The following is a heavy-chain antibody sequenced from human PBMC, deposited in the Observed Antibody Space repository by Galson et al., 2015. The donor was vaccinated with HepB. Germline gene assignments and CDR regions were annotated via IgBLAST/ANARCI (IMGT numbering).Heavy chain of an antibody. D-gene: IGHD5-24*01. CDR3: ARDGDGYSFDY. J-gene: IGHJ4*02. V-gene: IGHV1-69*04. CDR2: IIPILGIA. Sequence: SCAASGGTFSSYTISWVRQAPGQGLEWMGRIIPILGIANYAQKFQGRVTITADKSTSTAYMELSSLRSEDTAVYYCARDGDGYSFDYWGQGTLVTVSS. CDR1: GGTFSSYT.